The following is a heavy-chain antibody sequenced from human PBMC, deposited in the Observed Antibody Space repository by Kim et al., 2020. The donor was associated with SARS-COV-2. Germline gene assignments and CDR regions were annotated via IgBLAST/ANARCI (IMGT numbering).Heavy chain of an antibody. J-gene: IGHJ6*02. CDR2: INTNTGNP. CDR3: ARGALLAYCSGGSCFESENYYYYYGMDV. CDR1: GYTFTSYA. V-gene: IGHV7-4-1*02. Sequence: ASVKVSCKASGYTFTSYAMNWVRQAPGQGLEWMGWINTNTGNPTYAQGFTGRFVFSLDTSVSTAYLQISSLKAEDTAVYYCARGALLAYCSGGSCFESENYYYYYGMDVWGQGTTVTVSS. D-gene: IGHD2-15*01.